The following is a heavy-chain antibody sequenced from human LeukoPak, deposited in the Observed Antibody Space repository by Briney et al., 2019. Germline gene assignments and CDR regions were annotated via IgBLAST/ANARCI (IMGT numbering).Heavy chain of an antibody. CDR1: GFTFSPYP. CDR2: IGGGSDTT. CDR3: ARDLGRDRYFDS. D-gene: IGHD5-24*01. J-gene: IGHJ4*02. Sequence: GGSLRLSCAASGFTFSPYPMNWVRQAPGEGLEWVSYIGGGSDTTHYADSVKGRFTISRDNAKNSLYLQMNSLRAEDTAVYYCARDLGRDRYFDSWGQGTLVTVSS. V-gene: IGHV3-48*04.